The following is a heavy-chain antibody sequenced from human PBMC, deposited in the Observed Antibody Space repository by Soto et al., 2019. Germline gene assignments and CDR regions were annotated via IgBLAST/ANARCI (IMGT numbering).Heavy chain of an antibody. Sequence: QITLKESGPALVKPTQPLTLTCTFSGFSLTTNGVGVAWIRQPPGKALEWLALINWDDDRHYNPSLTSRLTITKDTSNNQVVLTMTNMDPVDTATYYCAHKEFRTSSPFDFGGPGILVTVSS. J-gene: IGHJ4*02. V-gene: IGHV2-5*02. CDR2: INWDDDR. CDR3: AHKEFRTSSPFDF. CDR1: GFSLTTNGVG.